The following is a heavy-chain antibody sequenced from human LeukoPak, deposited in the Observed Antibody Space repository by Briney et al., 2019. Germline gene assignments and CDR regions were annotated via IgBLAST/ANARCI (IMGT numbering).Heavy chain of an antibody. J-gene: IGHJ6*02. CDR3: ATYVNWVAGDD. CDR1: GLTFSSYA. CDR2: TSGSGGST. Sequence: PGGSLRLSCAASGLTFSSYAMSWVRQAPGKGLEWVSGTSGSGGSTFYADSVKGRFTISRDNAKDSLYLQMNSLRDDDTAVYYCATYVNWVAGDDWGQGTTVTVSS. V-gene: IGHV3-23*01. D-gene: IGHD1-1*01.